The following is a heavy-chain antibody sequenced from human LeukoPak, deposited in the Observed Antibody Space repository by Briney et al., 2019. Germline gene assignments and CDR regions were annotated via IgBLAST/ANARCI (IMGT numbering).Heavy chain of an antibody. V-gene: IGHV3-33*01. Sequence: GGSLRLSCVASGFTFSSYGMHWVRQAPGKGLEWVAVIWYDGSNKYYADSVKGRFTISRDNSKNTLYLQMNSLRAEDTAVYYCARDLWDIVVVPAAMEYYYYGMDVWGKGTTVTVSS. CDR3: ARDLWDIVVVPAAMEYYYYGMDV. CDR1: GFTFSSYG. D-gene: IGHD2-2*01. CDR2: IWYDGSNK. J-gene: IGHJ6*04.